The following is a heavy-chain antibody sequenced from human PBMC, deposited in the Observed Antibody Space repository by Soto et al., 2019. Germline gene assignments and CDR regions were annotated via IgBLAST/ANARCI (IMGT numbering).Heavy chain of an antibody. J-gene: IGHJ4*02. D-gene: IGHD2-15*01. Sequence: QVQLQESGPGLVKPSQTLSLTCTVSGVSISSGDSYWSWIRQPPGKGLEWIGYVYYSGSTYYNPSLKRRVTISVYTSKNQCSLTLSSVTAADTAVYYCARARGARYFDYWGQGTLVTVSS. CDR2: VYYSGST. V-gene: IGHV4-30-4*01. CDR1: GVSISSGDSY. CDR3: ARARGARYFDY.